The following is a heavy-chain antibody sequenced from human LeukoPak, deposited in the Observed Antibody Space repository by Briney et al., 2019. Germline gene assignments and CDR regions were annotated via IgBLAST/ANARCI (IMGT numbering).Heavy chain of an antibody. CDR1: GGSISSYY. Sequence: SETLSLTCTVSGGSISSYYWRWIRQPPAKGLEWIGYIYYSGSTNYNPSLKSRVTISVDTSKNQFSLKLSSVTAADTAVYYCARRSYGSGSYPFDYWGQGTLVTVSS. CDR2: IYYSGST. V-gene: IGHV4-59*01. D-gene: IGHD3-10*01. J-gene: IGHJ4*02. CDR3: ARRSYGSGSYPFDY.